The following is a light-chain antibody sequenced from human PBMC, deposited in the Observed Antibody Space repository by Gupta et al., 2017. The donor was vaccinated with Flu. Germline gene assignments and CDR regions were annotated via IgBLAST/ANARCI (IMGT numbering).Light chain of an antibody. J-gene: IGKJ3*01. CDR3: MQALQTPFT. V-gene: IGKV2-28*01. CDR2: LTS. Sequence: DIVMTQSPLSLSVTPGEPASISCRSSQSLLHTNGYKYLDWYVQKPGQSPQLLTYLTSSRASGVPDRFSGSGSGTDFTLKISRVEAEDVGVYYCMQALQTPFTFGPGTKVEIK. CDR1: QSLLHTNGYKY.